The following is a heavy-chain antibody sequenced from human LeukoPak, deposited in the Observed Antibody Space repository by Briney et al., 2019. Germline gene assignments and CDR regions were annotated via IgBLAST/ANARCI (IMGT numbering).Heavy chain of an antibody. CDR3: ARVREEGYYDSSGYQPYCYYMDV. CDR2: ISSSSSYI. CDR1: GFTFSSYS. Sequence: PGGSPRLSCAASGFTFSSYSMNWVRQAPGKGLEWVSSISSSSSYIYYADSVKGRFTISRDNAKNSLYLQMNSLRAEDTAVYYCARVREEGYYDSSGYQPYCYYMDVWGKGTTVTVSS. J-gene: IGHJ6*03. V-gene: IGHV3-21*01. D-gene: IGHD3-22*01.